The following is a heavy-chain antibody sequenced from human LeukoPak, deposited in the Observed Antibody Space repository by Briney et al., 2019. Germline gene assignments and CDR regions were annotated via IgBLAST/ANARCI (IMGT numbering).Heavy chain of an antibody. Sequence: ASVKVSCKAFGYTFTGYQMHWVRQAPGQGLEWMGWINPNSGGTNYAQKFQGRVTMTRDTSISTAYMELSRLRSDDTAVYYCARQLTAEYNWFDPWGQGTLVTVSS. CDR3: ARQLTAEYNWFDP. V-gene: IGHV1-2*02. CDR1: GYTFTGYQ. D-gene: IGHD2-2*01. J-gene: IGHJ5*02. CDR2: INPNSGGT.